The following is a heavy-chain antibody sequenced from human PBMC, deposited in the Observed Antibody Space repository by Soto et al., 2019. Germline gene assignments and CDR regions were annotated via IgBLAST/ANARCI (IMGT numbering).Heavy chain of an antibody. V-gene: IGHV3-33*01. D-gene: IGHD3-22*01. CDR1: GFTFSSYG. J-gene: IGHJ5*02. CDR3: ARAAYYYDSSGRGWFDP. Sequence: VGSLRLSCAASGFTFSSYGMHWVRQAPGKGLEWVAVIWYDGSNKYYADSVKGRFTISRDNSKNTLYLQMNSLRAEDTAVYYCARAAYYYDSSGRGWFDPWGQGTLVTVSS. CDR2: IWYDGSNK.